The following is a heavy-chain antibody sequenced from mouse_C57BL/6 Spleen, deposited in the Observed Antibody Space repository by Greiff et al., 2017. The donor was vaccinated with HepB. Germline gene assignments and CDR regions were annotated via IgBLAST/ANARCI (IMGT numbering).Heavy chain of an antibody. J-gene: IGHJ2*01. V-gene: IGHV5-4*01. D-gene: IGHD1-1*01. CDR3: ARDWGFITTAAGFDY. CDR2: ISDGGSYT. Sequence: EVQLVESGGGLVKPGGSLKLSCAASGFTFSSYAMSWVRQTPEKRLEWVATISDGGSYTYYPDNVKGRFTISRDNAKNNLYLQMSHLKSEDTAMYYCARDWGFITTAAGFDYWGQGTTLTVSS. CDR1: GFTFSSYA.